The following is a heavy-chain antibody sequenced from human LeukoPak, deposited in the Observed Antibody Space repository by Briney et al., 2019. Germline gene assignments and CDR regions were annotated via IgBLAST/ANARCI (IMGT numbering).Heavy chain of an antibody. D-gene: IGHD5-24*01. CDR2: ISNSGGST. CDR1: GFTFSSYS. CDR3: AGEEERWLQLGPQDY. V-gene: IGHV3-23*01. Sequence: GGSLRLSCAASGFTFSSYSMTWVRQAPQKGLEWVSDISNSGGSTYYADSVKGRFTISRDNAKNSLYLQMNSLRAEDTAVYYCAGEEERWLQLGPQDYWGQGTLVTVSS. J-gene: IGHJ4*02.